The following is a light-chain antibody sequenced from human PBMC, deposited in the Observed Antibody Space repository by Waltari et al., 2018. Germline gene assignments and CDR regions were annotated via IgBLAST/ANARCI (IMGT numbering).Light chain of an antibody. V-gene: IGLV2-14*02. CDR1: TSDVGSYDL. CDR3: AAWDDSLNGHWV. J-gene: IGLJ3*02. Sequence: QSALTQPASVSGTPGQSITISCSGTTSDVGSYDLVSWYQQHPGEAPKLLIYRSDQRPSGVPDRFSGSKSGTSASLAISGLQSEDEADYYCAAWDDSLNGHWVFGGGTKVTVL. CDR2: RSD.